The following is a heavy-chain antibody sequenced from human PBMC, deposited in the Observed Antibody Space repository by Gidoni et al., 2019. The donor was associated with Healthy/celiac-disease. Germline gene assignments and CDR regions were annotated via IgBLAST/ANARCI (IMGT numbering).Heavy chain of an antibody. V-gene: IGHV3-21*01. CDR1: GFTFSSYS. CDR2: ISITSSYI. J-gene: IGHJ6*02. CDR3: AGGLQPQEVDGMDV. D-gene: IGHD6-13*01. Sequence: EVQLVESGGGLVKPGGSLRLSCAASGFTFSSYSMIWVRQAPGKGLEWVSSISITSSYIYYADSEEGRFTISGDNAKNSRYLQMNSLRAEDKAVYYCAGGLQPQEVDGMDVWGQGTTVTVSS.